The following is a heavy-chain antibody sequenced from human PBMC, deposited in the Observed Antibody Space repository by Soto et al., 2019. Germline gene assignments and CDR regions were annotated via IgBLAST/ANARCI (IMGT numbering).Heavy chain of an antibody. D-gene: IGHD3-3*01. CDR2: ISKSSNHI. Sequence: GGSLRLSCAASGFTFSSYSMTWVRQAPGKGLEWVSSISKSSNHIYYADSVKGRFTISRDNANDSLYLQMNSLRAEDTAVYYCARVHDFWTGYKFDCWGQGTLVTV. CDR3: ARVHDFWTGYKFDC. V-gene: IGHV3-21*01. J-gene: IGHJ4*02. CDR1: GFTFSSYS.